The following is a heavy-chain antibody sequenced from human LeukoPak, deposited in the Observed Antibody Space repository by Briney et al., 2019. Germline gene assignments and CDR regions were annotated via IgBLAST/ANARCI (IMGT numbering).Heavy chain of an antibody. Sequence: GGSLRLSCAASGFTFDDYAMHWVRQAPGKGLEWVSLISWDGGSTYYADSVKGRFTISRDNSKNSLYLQMNSLRAEDTALYYCXXXVRGSTSWYGLDYWGQGTLVTVSS. V-gene: IGHV3-43D*03. D-gene: IGHD6-13*01. CDR3: XXXVRGSTSWYGLDY. J-gene: IGHJ4*02. CDR2: ISWDGGST. CDR1: GFTFDDYA.